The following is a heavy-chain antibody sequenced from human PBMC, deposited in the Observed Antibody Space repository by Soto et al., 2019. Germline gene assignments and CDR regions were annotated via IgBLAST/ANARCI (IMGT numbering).Heavy chain of an antibody. D-gene: IGHD4-17*01. CDR2: ISGSCGVT. CDR1: GFKFSVYA. CDR3: AKVLSYDYGWFDP. J-gene: IGHJ5*02. Sequence: PGWSLRLSCTASGFKFSVYAITWACQAPGEGLEWVSVISGSCGVTYFADSVKGRFTVYRDNSKNTVFLQLNNVRVEDSAVYFCAKVLSYDYGWFDPWGLGTLVTVPS. V-gene: IGHV3-23*01.